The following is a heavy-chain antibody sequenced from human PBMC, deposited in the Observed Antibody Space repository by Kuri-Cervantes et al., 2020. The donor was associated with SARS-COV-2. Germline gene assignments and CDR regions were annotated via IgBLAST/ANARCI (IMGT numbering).Heavy chain of an antibody. J-gene: IGHJ3*02. CDR1: GGSISSSSYY. V-gene: IGHV4-39*01. CDR2: IYYSGST. D-gene: IGHD2-21*01. CDR3: ARHSGGGDDAFDI. Sequence: GSLRLSCTVSGGSISSSSYYWGWIRQPPGKGLEWIGSIYYSGSTYYNPSLKSRVTISVDTSKNQFSLKLSSVTAADTAVYYCARHSGGGDDAFDIWGQGTVVTVSS.